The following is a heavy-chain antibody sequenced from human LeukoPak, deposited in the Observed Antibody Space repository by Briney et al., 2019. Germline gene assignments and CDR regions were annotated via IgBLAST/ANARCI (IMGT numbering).Heavy chain of an antibody. CDR3: ARERGRSYGSVPYYYYYMDV. J-gene: IGHJ6*03. V-gene: IGHV4-34*01. CDR2: ITHGGSI. CDR1: GGSLSGYY. D-gene: IGHD5-18*01. Sequence: SETLSLTCAVHGGSLSGYYWTWLRQPPGKGLEWMGEITHGGSISYNPSLRSRVTISVDTSKNQCSLKLSSVTAADTAVYYCARERGRSYGSVPYYYYYMDVWGKGTTVTVSS.